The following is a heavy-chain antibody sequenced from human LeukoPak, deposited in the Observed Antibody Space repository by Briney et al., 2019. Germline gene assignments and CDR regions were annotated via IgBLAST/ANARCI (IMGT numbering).Heavy chain of an antibody. V-gene: IGHV1-18*01. CDR2: ISAYNGNT. Sequence: PGASVKVSCKASGYTFTNYGISWVRQAPGQGLEWMGWISAYNGNTNYAQKVQGRVTMTTDTSTSTAYMELRGLRSDDTAVYYCARDSPPNYSDSSGYYSHAFDIWGQGTMVTVSS. D-gene: IGHD3-22*01. CDR1: GYTFTNYG. J-gene: IGHJ3*02. CDR3: ARDSPPNYSDSSGYYSHAFDI.